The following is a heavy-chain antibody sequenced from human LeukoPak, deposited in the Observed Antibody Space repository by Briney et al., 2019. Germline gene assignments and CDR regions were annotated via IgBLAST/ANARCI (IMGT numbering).Heavy chain of an antibody. CDR1: GYTFTSYG. Sequence: ASVKASCKASGYTFTSYGISWVRQAPGQGLEWMGWISAYNGNTNYAQKLQGRVTMTTDTSTSTAYMELRSLRSDDTAVYYCARVRTYYDFWGLGGFDYWGQGTLVTVSS. CDR3: ARVRTYYDFWGLGGFDY. CDR2: ISAYNGNT. V-gene: IGHV1-18*01. J-gene: IGHJ4*02. D-gene: IGHD3-3*01.